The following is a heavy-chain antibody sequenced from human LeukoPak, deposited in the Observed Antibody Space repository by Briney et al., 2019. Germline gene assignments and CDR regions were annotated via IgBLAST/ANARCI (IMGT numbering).Heavy chain of an antibody. Sequence: GGSLRLSCAASGFTFRDFAMSWVRQAPGKGLEWVSAISGDAHSTYYADSLKGRFTISRDNSKNTLYLQMNSLRAADTATYFCVKDAPLPFDFWGQGALVIVSS. J-gene: IGHJ4*02. CDR3: VKDAPLPFDF. V-gene: IGHV3-23*01. CDR2: ISGDAHST. CDR1: GFTFRDFA.